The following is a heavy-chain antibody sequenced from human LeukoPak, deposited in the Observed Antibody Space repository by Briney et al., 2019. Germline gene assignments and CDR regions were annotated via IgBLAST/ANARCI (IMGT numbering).Heavy chain of an antibody. J-gene: IGHJ4*02. V-gene: IGHV3-30*03. Sequence: GGSLRLSCAASGFTFSSYGMHWVRQAPGKGLEWVAVISYDGSNKYYADSVKGRFTISRDNSKNTLYLQMNSLRAEDTAVYYCARVQKERYTYFDYWGQGTLVTVSS. D-gene: IGHD3-16*02. CDR2: ISYDGSNK. CDR1: GFTFSSYG. CDR3: ARVQKERYTYFDY.